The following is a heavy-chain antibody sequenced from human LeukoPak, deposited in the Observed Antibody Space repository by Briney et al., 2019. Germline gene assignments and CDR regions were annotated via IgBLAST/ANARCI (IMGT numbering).Heavy chain of an antibody. J-gene: IGHJ6*03. Sequence: SQTLSLTSTVSGGSISSGGYYWSWIRQPPGKGLEWIGYIYHSGNTYYNPSLKSRVTISVDRSKNQFSLKLSSVTAADTAVYYCARGGSGYPISYYYYMDVWGKGTTVTVSS. CDR2: IYHSGNT. V-gene: IGHV4-30-2*01. CDR3: ARGGSGYPISYYYYMDV. D-gene: IGHD3-3*01. CDR1: GGSISSGGYY.